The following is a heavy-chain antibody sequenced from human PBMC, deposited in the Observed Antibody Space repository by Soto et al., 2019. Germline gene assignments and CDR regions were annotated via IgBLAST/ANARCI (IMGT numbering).Heavy chain of an antibody. J-gene: IGHJ6*02. D-gene: IGHD3-22*01. V-gene: IGHV3-33*01. CDR1: GFTFSSYG. CDR3: ARSIYDSSGYYGGYYYYGMDV. Sequence: GGSLRLSCAASGFTFSSYGMHWVRQAPGKGLEWVAVIWYDGSNKYYADSVKGRFTISRDNSKNTLYLQMNSLRAEDTAVYYCARSIYDSSGYYGGYYYYGMDVWGQGTTVTVSS. CDR2: IWYDGSNK.